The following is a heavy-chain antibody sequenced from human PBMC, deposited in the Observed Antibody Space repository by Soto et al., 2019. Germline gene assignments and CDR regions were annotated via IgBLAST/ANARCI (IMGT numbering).Heavy chain of an antibody. CDR1: GVSFSNYA. V-gene: IGHV3-23*01. CDR3: AKGIANRVFGVDTLFDF. Sequence: XGSLRLSCATAGVSFSNYAMSWVRQAPGKGLDWVSLISGSASATHYADSVKGRFTICRDNSKSTVYLQLNSLRAEDTAVYYCAKGIANRVFGVDTLFDFWGRGTLVTVSS. J-gene: IGHJ4*02. D-gene: IGHD3-3*01. CDR2: ISGSASAT.